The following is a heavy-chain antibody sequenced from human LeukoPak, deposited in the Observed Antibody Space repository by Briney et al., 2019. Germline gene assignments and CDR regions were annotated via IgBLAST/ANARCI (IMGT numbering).Heavy chain of an antibody. CDR2: ISGSGGST. J-gene: IGHJ6*02. V-gene: IGHV3-23*01. CDR1: GFTFSSYA. D-gene: IGHD2-15*01. Sequence: GGSLRLSCAASGFTFSSYAMSWVRQAPGKGLEWVSAISGSGGSTYYADSVKGRFSISRDDSKNTLFLQMNSLRAEDTAVYYCAKQKSASNYYYYYSMDLWGQGTTVTVSS. CDR3: AKQKSASNYYYYYSMDL.